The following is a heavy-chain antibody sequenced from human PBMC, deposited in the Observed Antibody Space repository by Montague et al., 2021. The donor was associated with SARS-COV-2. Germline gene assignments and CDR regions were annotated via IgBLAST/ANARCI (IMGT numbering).Heavy chain of an antibody. CDR1: GGSISSYY. J-gene: IGHJ4*02. CDR2: IYYSGST. V-gene: IGHV4-59*13. Sequence: SETLSLTCTVSGGSISSYYWSWIRQPPGKGLEWVGYIYYSGSTNYNPSLKSRVTISVDTSKNQFSLKLSAVTAADTAVYYCARDLGDYWGQGTLVTISS. CDR3: ARDLGDY.